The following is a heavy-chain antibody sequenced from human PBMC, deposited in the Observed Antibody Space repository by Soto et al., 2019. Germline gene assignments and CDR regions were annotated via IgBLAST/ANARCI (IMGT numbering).Heavy chain of an antibody. V-gene: IGHV3-7*03. Sequence: VRQAPGKGLEWVANIKQDGRKEYYVDSVKGRFTISRDNAKNSLDLQMNSLRAEDTAVYYCVRDSQRGEDVWSGPSDYYGMDVWGQGTTVTVSS. J-gene: IGHJ6*02. D-gene: IGHD3-3*01. CDR2: IKQDGRKE. CDR3: VRDSQRGEDVWSGPSDYYGMDV.